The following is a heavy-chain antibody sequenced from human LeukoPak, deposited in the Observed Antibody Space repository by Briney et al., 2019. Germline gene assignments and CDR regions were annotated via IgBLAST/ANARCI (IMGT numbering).Heavy chain of an antibody. CDR2: IWPADSAT. J-gene: IGHJ4*02. D-gene: IGHD6-19*01. CDR1: GYTFSTYW. CDR3: ARHLTYSSGGHYFDY. V-gene: IGHV5-51*01. Sequence: GESLKISCKASGYTFSTYWIGWVRQMPGRGLEWMGIIWPADSATRYSPSFQGQVTISVDKSIGTAYLQWSSLKASDTAIYYCARHLTYSSGGHYFDYRGQGTVVTVSS.